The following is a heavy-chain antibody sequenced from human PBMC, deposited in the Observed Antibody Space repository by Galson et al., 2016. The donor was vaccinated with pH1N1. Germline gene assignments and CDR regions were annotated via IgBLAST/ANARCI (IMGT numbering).Heavy chain of an antibody. J-gene: IGHJ4*02. D-gene: IGHD5-18*01. CDR3: AKVTGYLYGYVDY. CDR2: ISWNSGSM. Sequence: SLRLSCAASGFTFDDYAMHWVRQAPGKGLEWVSGISWNSGSMGYADSVKGRFTISRDNAKNSPYLQMNSPRAEDTALYYCAKVTGYLYGYVDYWGQGTLVTVST. V-gene: IGHV3-9*01. CDR1: GFTFDDYA.